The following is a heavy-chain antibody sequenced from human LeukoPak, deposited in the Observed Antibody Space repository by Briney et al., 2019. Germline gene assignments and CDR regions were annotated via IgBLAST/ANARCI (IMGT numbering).Heavy chain of an antibody. CDR2: FYSGGDT. Sequence: GGSLRLSCAASGFTFSSYSMNWVRQAPGKGLECVSVFYSGGDTYYADSVKGRFTISRDNSKNMVYLQMNSLRAEDTAVYYCTTAQLYSGIWYGRDYWGQGTLVTVSS. CDR1: GFTFSSYS. V-gene: IGHV3-66*01. CDR3: TTAQLYSGIWYGRDY. J-gene: IGHJ4*02. D-gene: IGHD6-13*01.